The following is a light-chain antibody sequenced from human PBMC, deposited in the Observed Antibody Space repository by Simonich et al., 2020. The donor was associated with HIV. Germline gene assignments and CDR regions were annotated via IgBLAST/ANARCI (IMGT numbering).Light chain of an antibody. CDR1: PNCSRC. J-gene: IGKJ1*01. CDR3: QQYNSYWT. Sequence: DIQMTQSPSTLSASVGDRVTIPCRASPNCSRCVDWYQQKPGKAPKLLIYKASNLENGVPSRVSGSGAGTEFTLTISSLQPDDFATFYCQQYNSYWTFGQGTKVEIK. V-gene: IGKV1-5*03. CDR2: KAS.